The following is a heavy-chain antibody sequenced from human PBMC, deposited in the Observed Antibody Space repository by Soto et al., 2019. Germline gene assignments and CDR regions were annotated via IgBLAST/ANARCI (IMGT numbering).Heavy chain of an antibody. V-gene: IGHV1-69*02. CDR2: IIPNLGIA. CDR3: ATVGTVMYTGVQYFFDY. D-gene: IGHD1-26*01. J-gene: IGHJ4*02. Sequence: ASVKVSCKASGGTFSSYTISWVRQAPGQGLEWMGRIIPNLGIATYAQRFQGRVTMTRDKSTTTVYMELSSLRSVDTSVYYCATVGTVMYTGVQYFFDYWGQGTQVTVS. CDR1: GGTFSSYT.